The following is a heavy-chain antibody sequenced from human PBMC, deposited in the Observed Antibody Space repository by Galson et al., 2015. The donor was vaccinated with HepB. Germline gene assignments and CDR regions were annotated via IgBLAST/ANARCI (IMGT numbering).Heavy chain of an antibody. CDR2: IYYSGST. CDR1: GGSISSSSYY. CDR3: ARQGPGDYVVRWFDP. Sequence: SETLSLTCTVSGGSISSSSYYWGWIRQPPGKGLEWIGSIYYSGSTYYNTSLKSRVTISVDTSKNQFSLKLSSVTAADTAVYYCARQGPGDYVVRWFDPWGQGTLVTVSS. V-gene: IGHV4-39*01. J-gene: IGHJ5*02. D-gene: IGHD4-17*01.